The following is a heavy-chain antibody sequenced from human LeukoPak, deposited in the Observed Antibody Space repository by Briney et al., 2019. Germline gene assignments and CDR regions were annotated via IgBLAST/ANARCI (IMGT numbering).Heavy chain of an antibody. CDR1: GGSISSGSYY. Sequence: SETLSLTCTVSGGSISSGSYYWSWIRQPAGKGLEWIGRIYTSGSTNYNPSLKSRVTISVDTSKNQFSLKLSSVTAADTAVYYCAREAPDYYDILTGGFDYWGQGTLVTVSS. CDR2: IYTSGST. D-gene: IGHD3-9*01. V-gene: IGHV4-61*02. J-gene: IGHJ4*02. CDR3: AREAPDYYDILTGGFDY.